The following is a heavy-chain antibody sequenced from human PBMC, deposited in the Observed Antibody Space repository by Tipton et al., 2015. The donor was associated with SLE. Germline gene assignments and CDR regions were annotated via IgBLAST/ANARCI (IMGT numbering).Heavy chain of an antibody. CDR3: ARGPLLDL. D-gene: IGHD5/OR15-5a*01. V-gene: IGHV4-34*01. CDR2: INHSGST. J-gene: IGHJ2*01. CDR1: GGSFSGYY. Sequence: TLSLTCAVYGGSFSGYYWSWIRQPPGKGLEWIGEINHSGSTNYNPSLKNRVTISVDTSKNQFSLKLSSVTAADTAVYYCARGPLLDLWGRGTLVTVSS.